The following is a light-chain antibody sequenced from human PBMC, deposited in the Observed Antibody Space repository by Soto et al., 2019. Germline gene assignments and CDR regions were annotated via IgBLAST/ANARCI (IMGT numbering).Light chain of an antibody. CDR3: ISYTSGSTLYV. CDR2: EVR. CDR1: TRDVGGYEY. J-gene: IGLJ1*01. V-gene: IGLV2-14*01. Sequence: QSVLTQPASVSGSPGQSITISCTGTTRDVGGYEYVSWYQQFPGKAPKLMIYEVRNRPSGVSNRFSGSKSGNTASLTISGLQAEDEADYYCISYTSGSTLYVFGTGTKVTVL.